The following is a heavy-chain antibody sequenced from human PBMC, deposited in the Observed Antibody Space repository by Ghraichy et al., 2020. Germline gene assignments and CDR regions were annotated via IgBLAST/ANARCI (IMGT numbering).Heavy chain of an antibody. D-gene: IGHD3-10*01. CDR3: ARSGQFFGIIDY. J-gene: IGHJ4*02. V-gene: IGHV4-30-4*07. Sequence: SETLSLTCAVSGGSISSGGYSWSWIRQPPGKGLEWIGYIYYSGSTYYNPSLKSRVTISVDTYKNQFPLKLSSVTAADTAVYYCARSGQFFGIIDYWGQGTVVTVSS. CDR2: IYYSGST. CDR1: GGSISSGGYS.